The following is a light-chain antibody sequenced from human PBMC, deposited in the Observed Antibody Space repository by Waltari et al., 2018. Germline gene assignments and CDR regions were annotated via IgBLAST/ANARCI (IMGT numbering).Light chain of an antibody. Sequence: QSALTQPASVSGSPGQSISISCLGTSSDIGNFTLVSWYLQYPGTAPKLLIYDVSQRPSGVSNRFSGSKSGNTASLTISGLQAEDEAIYYCCSYAGSRTWVFGGGAKLTVL. CDR2: DVS. CDR1: SSDIGNFTL. CDR3: CSYAGSRTWV. V-gene: IGLV2-23*02. J-gene: IGLJ3*02.